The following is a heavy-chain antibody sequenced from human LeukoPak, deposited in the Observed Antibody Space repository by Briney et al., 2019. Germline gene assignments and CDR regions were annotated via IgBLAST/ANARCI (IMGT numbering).Heavy chain of an antibody. V-gene: IGHV3-30-3*01. CDR1: GFTFSSYA. Sequence: GGSLRLSCAASGFTFSSYAMNWVRQAPGKGLEWVAVISYDGSNKYYADSVKGRLTISRDNSKNTLYLQMNSLRAEDTAVYYCASLYDSSGRDAFDIWGQGTMVTVSS. CDR2: ISYDGSNK. J-gene: IGHJ3*02. CDR3: ASLYDSSGRDAFDI. D-gene: IGHD3-22*01.